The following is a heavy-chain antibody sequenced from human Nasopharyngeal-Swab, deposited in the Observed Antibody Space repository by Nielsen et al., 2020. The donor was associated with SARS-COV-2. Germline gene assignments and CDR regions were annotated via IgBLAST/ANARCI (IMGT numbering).Heavy chain of an antibody. Sequence: GESLKISCKGSGYSFTSYWISWVRQMPGKGLEWMGRIDPSDSYTNYSPSFQGHVTISADKSISTAYLQWSSLKASDTAMYYCVRHVYSTSFYFDYWGQGTLVTVSS. CDR1: GYSFTSYW. CDR3: VRHVYSTSFYFDY. J-gene: IGHJ4*02. D-gene: IGHD6-6*01. V-gene: IGHV5-10-1*01. CDR2: IDPSDSYT.